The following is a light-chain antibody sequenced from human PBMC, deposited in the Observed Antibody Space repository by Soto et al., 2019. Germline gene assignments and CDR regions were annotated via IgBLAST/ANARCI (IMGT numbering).Light chain of an antibody. Sequence: QSVLTQPPSASGTPGQRVTISCSGSSSNIGSNYVYWYPQLPGTAPKLLIYRNNQRPSGVPDRFSGSKSGTSASLAISGLRSEDEADYYCAAWDDSLSVYVFGTGTKLTVL. CDR2: RNN. J-gene: IGLJ1*01. CDR1: SSNIGSNY. V-gene: IGLV1-47*01. CDR3: AAWDDSLSVYV.